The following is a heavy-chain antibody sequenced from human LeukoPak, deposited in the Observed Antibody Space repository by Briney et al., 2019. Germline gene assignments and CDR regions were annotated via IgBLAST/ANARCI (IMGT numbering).Heavy chain of an antibody. D-gene: IGHD2-15*01. CDR3: ARGYCSGGSCYSGSEWFDP. V-gene: IGHV1-2*04. Sequence: ASVTVSCTASGYTFTGYYMHWVRQAPGQGLEWMGWINPNSGGTNYAQKFQGWVTMTRDTSISTAYMELSRLRSDDAAVYYCARGYCSGGSCYSGSEWFDPWGQGTLVTVSS. CDR2: INPNSGGT. CDR1: GYTFTGYY. J-gene: IGHJ5*02.